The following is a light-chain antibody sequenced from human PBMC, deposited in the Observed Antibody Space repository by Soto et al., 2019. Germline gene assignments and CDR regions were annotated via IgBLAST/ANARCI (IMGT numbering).Light chain of an antibody. CDR1: QSVDRSY. J-gene: IGKJ2*01. Sequence: EIVLTQSPGTLSLSPGEGATLSCRASQSVDRSYLAWYQQKPGQAHRLLIFGANTRATGIPDRFSGSGSGTDFTLRISRLEPEDFAVYYCQQYGRSLLYTFGQGTKVEIK. CDR3: QQYGRSLLYT. CDR2: GAN. V-gene: IGKV3-20*01.